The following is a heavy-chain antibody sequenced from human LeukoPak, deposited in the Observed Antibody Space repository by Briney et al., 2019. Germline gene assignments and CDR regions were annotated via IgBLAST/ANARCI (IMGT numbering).Heavy chain of an antibody. CDR1: GFTFSRYG. Sequence: GGSLRLSCAASGFTFSRYGMHWVRQASGKGLEWVALISYDGSNKYYADSVKGRFTISRDNSKNTLYLQMNSLRPEDTPVYYCAKGDPYGSGSYPVDYWGQGTLVTVSS. V-gene: IGHV3-30*18. CDR2: ISYDGSNK. D-gene: IGHD3-10*01. J-gene: IGHJ4*02. CDR3: AKGDPYGSGSYPVDY.